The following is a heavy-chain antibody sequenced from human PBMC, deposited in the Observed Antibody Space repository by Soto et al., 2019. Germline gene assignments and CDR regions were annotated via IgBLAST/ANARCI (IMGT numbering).Heavy chain of an antibody. D-gene: IGHD2-2*01. CDR3: ARENGHCTDACNRCAFDI. V-gene: IGHV3-21*01. Sequence: EVQVVESGGGLVKPGGSLRLSCAASGFTFSEYSFLWVRQAPGKGLEWLSFIANGDNHIFYSDSVKGRFTISRDNAKNSVYLQLNSLRADDSAVYYCARENGHCTDACNRCAFDIWGQGTRVTVSS. CDR1: GFTFSEYS. CDR2: IANGDNHI. J-gene: IGHJ3*02.